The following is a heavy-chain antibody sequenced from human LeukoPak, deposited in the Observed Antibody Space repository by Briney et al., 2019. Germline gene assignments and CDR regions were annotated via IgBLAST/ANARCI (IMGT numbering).Heavy chain of an antibody. CDR1: GGSFSGYY. CDR2: INHSGST. V-gene: IGHV4-34*01. CDR3: ARPGSSWDKNFQH. D-gene: IGHD6-13*01. J-gene: IGHJ1*01. Sequence: SETLSLTCAVYGGSFSGYYWSWIRQPPGKGLEWIGEINHSGSTNYNPSLKSRVTISVDTSKNQFSLKLSSVTAADTAVYYCARPGSSWDKNFQHWGQGTLVTVSS.